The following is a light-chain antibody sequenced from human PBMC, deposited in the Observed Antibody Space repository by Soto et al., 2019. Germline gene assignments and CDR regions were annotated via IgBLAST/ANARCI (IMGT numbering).Light chain of an antibody. CDR3: SSYAGSNIYV. J-gene: IGLJ7*01. CDR2: ASS. Sequence: QSALTQPASVSGSPGQSITISCTGTSSDVGGYNYVSWYQHHPGKAPRLMIYASSNRPSGVSHRFSGSRSGNTASLTISGLQTEDEADYYCSSYAGSNIYVFGSGTQLTVL. V-gene: IGLV2-14*01. CDR1: SSDVGGYNY.